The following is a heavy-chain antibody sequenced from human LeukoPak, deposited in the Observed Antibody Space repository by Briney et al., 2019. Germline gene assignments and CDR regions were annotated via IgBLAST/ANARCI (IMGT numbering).Heavy chain of an antibody. CDR3: ATGEDYQYYFDY. D-gene: IGHD3-10*01. V-gene: IGHV3-23*01. Sequence: PGGSLRLSCAASGFTFRSYAMSWVRQAPGKGLEWGSALSGSGGSPYYADSVKGRFTISRDNSKNTLYLQMNSLRAEDTAVYYCATGEDYQYYFDYWGQGTLVTASS. J-gene: IGHJ4*02. CDR2: LSGSGGSP. CDR1: GFTFRSYA.